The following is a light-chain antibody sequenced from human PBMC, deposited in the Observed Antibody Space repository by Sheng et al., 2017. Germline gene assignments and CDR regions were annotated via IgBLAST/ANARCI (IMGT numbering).Light chain of an antibody. J-gene: IGKJ3*01. CDR2: AAS. CDR3: QQSYSTLLFT. CDR1: QSISSY. Sequence: DIQMTQSPSSLSASVGDRVTITCRASQSISSYLNWYQQKPGKAPKLLIYAASSLQSGVPSRFSGSGSGTDFTLTISSLQPEDFATYYCQQSYSTLLFTFALGPKWISN. V-gene: IGKV1-39*01.